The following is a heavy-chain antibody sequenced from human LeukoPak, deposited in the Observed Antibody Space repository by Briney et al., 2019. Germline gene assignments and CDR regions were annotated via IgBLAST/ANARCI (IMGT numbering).Heavy chain of an antibody. J-gene: IGHJ4*02. CDR1: GGSISGYY. CDR2: IYYSGST. Sequence: SETLSLTCTVSGGSISGYYWSWIRQPPGKGLEWIGYIYYSGSTSYNPSLKSRVTISVDTSKNQFSLKLSSVTAADTAVYYCARCSGGSCYYFDYWGQGTLVTVSS. V-gene: IGHV4-59*01. D-gene: IGHD2-15*01. CDR3: ARCSGGSCYYFDY.